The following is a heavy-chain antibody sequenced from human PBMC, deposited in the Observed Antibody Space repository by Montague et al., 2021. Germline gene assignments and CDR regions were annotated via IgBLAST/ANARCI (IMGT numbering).Heavy chain of an antibody. V-gene: IGHV4-59*13. J-gene: IGHJ5*02. Sequence: SETLSLTCSVSGGSISSYYWTWIRQSPGKGLEWIGHIYHSGSTDYNPSLKSRVTILVDTSKKQFSLKLNSVTAADTAVYYCAKQDYFVSGTSYKGFDPWGQGILVTVSS. CDR2: IYHSGST. D-gene: IGHD3-10*01. CDR1: GGSISSYY. CDR3: AKQDYFVSGTSYKGFDP.